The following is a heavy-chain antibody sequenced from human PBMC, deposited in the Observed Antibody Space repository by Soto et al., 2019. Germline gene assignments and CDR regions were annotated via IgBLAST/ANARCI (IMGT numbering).Heavy chain of an antibody. D-gene: IGHD3-3*01. V-gene: IGHV3-30*18. Sequence: PGGSLRLSCAASGFTFSSYDMHWVRRAPGKGLEWVAVISYDGSNKYYADSVKGRFTISRDNSKNTLYLQMNSLRAEDTAVYYCAKPFSVDPNYWGQGTLVTVSS. CDR3: AKPFSVDPNY. J-gene: IGHJ4*02. CDR2: ISYDGSNK. CDR1: GFTFSSYD.